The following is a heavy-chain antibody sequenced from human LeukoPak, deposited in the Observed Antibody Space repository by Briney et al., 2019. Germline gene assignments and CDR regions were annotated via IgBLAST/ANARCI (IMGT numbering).Heavy chain of an antibody. Sequence: SVKVSCKASGYTFTSYGISWVRQAPGQGLEWMGRIIPILGIANYAQKFQGRVTITADKSTSTAYMELSSLRSEDTAVYYCARDEGRGYYDSSGYPLGALDYWGQGTLVTVSS. D-gene: IGHD3-22*01. CDR1: GYTFTSYG. CDR2: IIPILGIA. CDR3: ARDEGRGYYDSSGYPLGALDY. V-gene: IGHV1-69*04. J-gene: IGHJ4*02.